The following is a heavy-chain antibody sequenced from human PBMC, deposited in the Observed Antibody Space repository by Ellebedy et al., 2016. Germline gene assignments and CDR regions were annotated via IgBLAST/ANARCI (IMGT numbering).Heavy chain of an antibody. D-gene: IGHD1-14*01. Sequence: GGSLSLSXPASGFSFPSNAMGWVRQAPGRGLELVSLMYGGGTEYYADSVKGRFTITRDNSKNTLYLQMSGLEVGDSALYYCVTRHNGAFDFWGQGTTVTVSS. V-gene: IGHV3-53*01. CDR1: GFSFPSNA. J-gene: IGHJ3*01. CDR2: MYGGGTE. CDR3: VTRHNGAFDF.